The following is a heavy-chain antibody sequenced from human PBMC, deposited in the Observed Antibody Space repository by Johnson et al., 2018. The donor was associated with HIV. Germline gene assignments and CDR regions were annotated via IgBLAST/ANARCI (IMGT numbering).Heavy chain of an antibody. J-gene: IGHJ3*02. Sequence: VQLVESGGGVVQPGRSLRLSCAASGFTFSSYAMHWVRQAPGKGLEWVAVISYDGSNKYYADSVKGRFTISRDNSKNTLYLQMNSLRAEDTAVYYCAKRNGGNSPRAFDIWGQGTMVTVSS. CDR3: AKRNGGNSPRAFDI. V-gene: IGHV3-30*04. CDR1: GFTFSSYA. CDR2: ISYDGSNK. D-gene: IGHD4-23*01.